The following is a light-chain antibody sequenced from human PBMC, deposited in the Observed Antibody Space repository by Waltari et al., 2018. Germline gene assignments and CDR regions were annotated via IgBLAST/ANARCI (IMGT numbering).Light chain of an antibody. CDR2: TVS. V-gene: IGLV1-44*01. CDR1: SSRIGSNP. Sequence: QSVLTQPPSAAVTPGQTVSISCSGSSSRIGSNPASWYQVLPGAAPSLLIPTVSQRPSGVPDRFSASRSGTSSSLAISGLQFEDAAEYYCAAWVDSLYGCFFGTGTRVTVL. J-gene: IGLJ1*01. CDR3: AAWVDSLYGCF.